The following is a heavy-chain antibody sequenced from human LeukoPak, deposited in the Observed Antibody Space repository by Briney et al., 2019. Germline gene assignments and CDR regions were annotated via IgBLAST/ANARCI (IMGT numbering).Heavy chain of an antibody. CDR1: GYTFTGYY. D-gene: IGHD3-10*01. CDR3: ARWEYYYGSGSEP. Sequence: ASVKVSCKASGYTFTGYYMHWVRQAPGQGLEWMGWINPNSGGTNYAQKFQGRVTMTRDTSISTAYMELSRLRSDDTAVYYCARWEYYYGSGSEPWGQGTLVTVSS. V-gene: IGHV1-2*02. J-gene: IGHJ5*02. CDR2: INPNSGGT.